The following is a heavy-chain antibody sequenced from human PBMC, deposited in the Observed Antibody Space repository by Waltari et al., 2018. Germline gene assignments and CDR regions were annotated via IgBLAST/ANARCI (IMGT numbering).Heavy chain of an antibody. J-gene: IGHJ4*02. CDR2: ISSNGGST. D-gene: IGHD2-21*02. CDR3: ARRMTEAYCGGNCYSYYFDS. CDR1: GSTFSSYG. Sequence: EVQLVESGGGLVQPGGSLRLSCAASGSTFSSYGMHWVRQAPGKGLQDDSAISSNGGSTYYANSVKGRFTISRDNSKNTLYLQMDSLRAEDMAVYYCARRMTEAYCGGNCYSYYFDSWGQGTLVTVSS. V-gene: IGHV3-64*01.